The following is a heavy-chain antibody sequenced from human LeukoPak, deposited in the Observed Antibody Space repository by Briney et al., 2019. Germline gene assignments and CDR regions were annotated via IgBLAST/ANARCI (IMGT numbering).Heavy chain of an antibody. Sequence: PSETLSLTCTVSGGSINSYYWSWIRQPPGKGLEWIGYIYYSGSTKYNPSLKTRVTISLDTSKNQFSLKLSSVTAADTAVYYCASLDSGSYFGRGAFDIWGQGTMVTVSS. V-gene: IGHV4-59*01. J-gene: IGHJ3*02. D-gene: IGHD1-26*01. CDR1: GGSINSYY. CDR3: ASLDSGSYFGRGAFDI. CDR2: IYYSGST.